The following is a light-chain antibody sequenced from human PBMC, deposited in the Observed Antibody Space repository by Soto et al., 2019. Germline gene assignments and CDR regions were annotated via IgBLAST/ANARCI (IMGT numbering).Light chain of an antibody. CDR2: EVS. Sequence: SALTQPPSASGSPGQSVTISCTGTSSDVGGYNYVSWYQQHPGKAPKLMVYEVSKRPSGVPDRFSGSKSGNTASLTVSGLQAEDEADYYCSSYAGSNSSVFGTGPKVTVL. CDR3: SSYAGSNSSV. V-gene: IGLV2-8*01. CDR1: SSDVGGYNY. J-gene: IGLJ1*01.